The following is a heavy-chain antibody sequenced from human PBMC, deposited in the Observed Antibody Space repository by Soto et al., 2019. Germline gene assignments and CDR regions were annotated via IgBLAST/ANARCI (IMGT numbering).Heavy chain of an antibody. V-gene: IGHV4-30-4*01. D-gene: IGHD3-22*01. CDR3: ARASYDSSGYYYSSFDY. CDR1: GGSISSGDYY. Sequence: SETLSLTCTVSGGSISSGDYYWSWIRQPPGKGLEWIGYIYYSGSTYYNPSLKSRVTISVDTSKNQFSLKLSSVTAADTAVYYCARASYDSSGYYYSSFDYWGKGTLVTVYS. CDR2: IYYSGST. J-gene: IGHJ4*02.